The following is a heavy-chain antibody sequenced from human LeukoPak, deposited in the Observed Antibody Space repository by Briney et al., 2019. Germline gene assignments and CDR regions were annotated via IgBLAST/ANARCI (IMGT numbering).Heavy chain of an antibody. D-gene: IGHD2-8*01. V-gene: IGHV1-2*02. J-gene: IGHJ5*02. Sequence: GASVKVSCKASGYIFSDNSIYWMRQAPGQGLEWMGWINPNSGDTSYAQEFQGRVTMTTDTSISTAYMELSRPTFDDTAVYYCARGNGRFSDNWFDPWGQGTLVTVSS. CDR3: ARGNGRFSDNWFDP. CDR2: INPNSGDT. CDR1: GYIFSDNS.